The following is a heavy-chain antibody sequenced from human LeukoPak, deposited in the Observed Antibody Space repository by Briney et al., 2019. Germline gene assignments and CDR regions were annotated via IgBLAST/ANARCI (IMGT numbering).Heavy chain of an antibody. Sequence: GGSLRLSCAASGFTFSGYAMHWVRQAPGKGLEYVAANSSNGGSTYYANSVKGRFTISRDNSKNTLYLQMGSLRAEDMAVYYCARSLSIAAAGYYYYYGMDVWGQGTTVTVSS. CDR1: GFTFSGYA. V-gene: IGHV3-64*01. CDR2: NSSNGGST. J-gene: IGHJ6*02. CDR3: ARSLSIAAAGYYYYYGMDV. D-gene: IGHD6-13*01.